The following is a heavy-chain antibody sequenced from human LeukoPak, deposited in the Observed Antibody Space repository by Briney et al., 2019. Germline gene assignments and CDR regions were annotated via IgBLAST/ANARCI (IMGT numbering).Heavy chain of an antibody. CDR2: ISSGSGYI. D-gene: IGHD2-8*01. V-gene: IGHV3-21*04. Sequence: GGSLRLSCAASGFTFSSYTMHWVRQAPGKGLEWVSSISSGSGYINYADSVKGRFTISRDNAKNSLYLQMNSLRAEDTAVYYCARDYGPNGPYYYYYGMDVWGQGTTVTVSS. CDR1: GFTFSSYT. CDR3: ARDYGPNGPYYYYYGMDV. J-gene: IGHJ6*02.